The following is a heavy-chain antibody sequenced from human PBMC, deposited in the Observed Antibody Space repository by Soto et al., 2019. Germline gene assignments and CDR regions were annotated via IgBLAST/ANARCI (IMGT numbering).Heavy chain of an antibody. CDR3: AKVDDWNKARCFDR. J-gene: IGHJ5*02. V-gene: IGHV3-23*01. CDR1: GFTFDNYV. Sequence: EVQLLESGGGLVQPGGSLRVSCVASGFTFDNYVMTWVRQAPGKGLEWVSAISGNSGFTWYADSVKGRFTLSRDNFKNILSLEMNNLRAEDTAVYFCAKVDDWNKARCFDRWGQGTLVTVAS. D-gene: IGHD1-1*01. CDR2: ISGNSGFT.